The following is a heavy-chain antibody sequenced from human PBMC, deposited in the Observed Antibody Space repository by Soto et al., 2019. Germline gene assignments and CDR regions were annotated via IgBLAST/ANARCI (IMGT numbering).Heavy chain of an antibody. J-gene: IGHJ4*02. Sequence: QIHLVESGGDVVQPGKSLRLSCAASGFNFGFFGMHWVRLAPGKGLEWVAFISGDGINTQYADSVRGRFTLSRDYSRKTMYLQMDSLRDEDTALYYCARGNLSFDFDSWGLGTLVTVSS. CDR2: ISGDGINT. CDR1: GFNFGFFG. D-gene: IGHD1-26*01. V-gene: IGHV3-30*03. CDR3: ARGNLSFDFDS.